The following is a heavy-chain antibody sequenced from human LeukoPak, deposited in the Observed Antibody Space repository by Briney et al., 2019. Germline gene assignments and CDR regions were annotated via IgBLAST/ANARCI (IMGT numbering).Heavy chain of an antibody. CDR3: ATVGATLYYYYGMDV. CDR1: GGTFSSYA. V-gene: IGHV1-69*13. D-gene: IGHD1-26*01. J-gene: IGHJ6*02. Sequence: SVKVSCKASGGTFSSYAISWVRQAPGQGLEWMGGIIPIFGTANYAQKFQGRVTITADESTSTAYMELSSLRSEDTAAYYCATVGATLYYYYGMDVWGQGTTVTVSS. CDR2: IIPIFGTA.